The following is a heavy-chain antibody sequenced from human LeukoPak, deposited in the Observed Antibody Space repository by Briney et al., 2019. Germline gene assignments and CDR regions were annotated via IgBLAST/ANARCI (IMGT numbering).Heavy chain of an antibody. CDR3: ARDVSGSGWYWDP. CDR1: GFIFSNYW. CDR2: IKEDGSEK. V-gene: IGHV3-7*05. J-gene: IGHJ5*02. D-gene: IGHD6-19*01. Sequence: GGSLRLSCAASGFIFSNYWMSWVRQAPGTGLEWVANIKEDGSEKHYADSVKGRFTISRENAKNSLYLQMNFLRVEDTAVYYCARDVSGSGWYWDPWGQGTLVTVSS.